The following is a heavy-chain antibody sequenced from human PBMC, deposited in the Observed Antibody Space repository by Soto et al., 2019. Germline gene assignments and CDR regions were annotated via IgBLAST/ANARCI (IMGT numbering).Heavy chain of an antibody. V-gene: IGHV4-30-2*01. CDR1: GGSISSGGYS. D-gene: IGHD5-12*01. CDR3: AAGGGLPRYY. CDR2: IYHSGST. Sequence: QLQLQESGSGLVKPSQTLSLTCAVSGGSISSGGYSWSWIRQPPGKGLEWIGYIYHSGSTYYNPSARSRVTLSVDRSKNQFCVKLSSVTAADTAVYCCAAGGGLPRYYWGQGALVTVSS. J-gene: IGHJ4*02.